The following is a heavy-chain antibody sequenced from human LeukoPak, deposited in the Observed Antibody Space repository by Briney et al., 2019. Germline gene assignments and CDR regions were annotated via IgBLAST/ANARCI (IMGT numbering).Heavy chain of an antibody. CDR2: IYYSGST. D-gene: IGHD3-10*01. V-gene: IGHV4-39*07. CDR3: ARYRGANGYYFDY. Sequence: PSETLSLTCTVSGGSISSSSYYWGWIRQPPGKGLEWIGSIYYSGSTYYNPSLKSRVTISVDKSKNQFSLKLSSVTAADTAVYYCARYRGANGYYFDYWGQGTLVTVSS. J-gene: IGHJ4*02. CDR1: GGSISSSSYY.